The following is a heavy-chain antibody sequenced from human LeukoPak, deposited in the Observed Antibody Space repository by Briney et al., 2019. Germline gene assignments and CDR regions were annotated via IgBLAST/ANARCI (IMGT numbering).Heavy chain of an antibody. CDR2: IKSKADGGTT. CDR3: ATHSGYDYDAFDI. Sequence: NPGGSLRLSCAASGFTFSNAWMSWVRQAPGKGLEWVGRIKSKADGGTTDSAAPVSVRFTFSRDDSKNTLYLQMSNVKTEDTAVYYCATHSGYDYDAFDIWGQGTMVTVSS. CDR1: GFTFSNAW. J-gene: IGHJ3*02. D-gene: IGHD5-12*01. V-gene: IGHV3-15*01.